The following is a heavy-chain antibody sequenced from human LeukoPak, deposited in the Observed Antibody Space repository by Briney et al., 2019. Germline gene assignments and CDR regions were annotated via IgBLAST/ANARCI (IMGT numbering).Heavy chain of an antibody. CDR1: GYSISSGYY. CDR3: ARDLVGVDAFDI. CDR2: IYHSGST. Sequence: SETLSLTCTVSGYSISSGYYWGWIRQPPGRGLEWIGSIYHSGSTYYNPSLKSRVTIPVDKSKNQFSLKLSSVTAADTAVYYCARDLVGVDAFDIWGQGTMVTVSS. J-gene: IGHJ3*02. V-gene: IGHV4-38-2*02. D-gene: IGHD3-22*01.